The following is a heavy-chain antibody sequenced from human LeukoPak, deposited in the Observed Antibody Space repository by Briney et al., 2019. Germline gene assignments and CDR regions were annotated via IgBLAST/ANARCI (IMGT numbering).Heavy chain of an antibody. CDR3: ARTGLVYCTSANCCRLEQ. J-gene: IGHJ4*02. V-gene: IGHV4-38-2*01. Sequence: SETLSLTCAVSAYSISGGFYWAWIRQPPGKGLEWIAIIYHEGNTFYNPSLRSRVTTSLATSKNQFSLRLSSLTAADTAVYYCARTGLVYCTSANCCRLEQWGQGTLASVSS. CDR1: AYSISGGFY. D-gene: IGHD2-8*02. CDR2: IYHEGNT.